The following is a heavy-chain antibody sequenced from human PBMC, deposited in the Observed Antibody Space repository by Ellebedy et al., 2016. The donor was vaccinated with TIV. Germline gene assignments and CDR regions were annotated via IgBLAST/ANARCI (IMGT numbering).Heavy chain of an antibody. CDR3: AKDEAAGTSNP. CDR1: GFTFSSYA. V-gene: IGHV3-23*01. D-gene: IGHD6-13*01. CDR2: ISGSGGST. Sequence: GESLKISXAASGFTFSSYAMSWVRQAPGKGLEWVSAISGSGGSTYYADSVKGRFTISRDNSKNTLYLQMNSLRAEDTAVYYCAKDEAAGTSNPWGQGTLVTVSS. J-gene: IGHJ5*02.